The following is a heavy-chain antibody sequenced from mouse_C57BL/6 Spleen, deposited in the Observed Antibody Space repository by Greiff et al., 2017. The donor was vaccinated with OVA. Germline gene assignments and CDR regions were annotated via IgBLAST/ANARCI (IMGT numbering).Heavy chain of an antibody. CDR3: TRDYGSSPGNFDV. Sequence: VQLQQSGAELVRPGASVTLSCKASGYTFTDYEMHWVKQTPVHGLEWIGAIDPETGGTAYNQKFKGKAILTADKSSSTAYMELRSLTSEDSAVYYCTRDYGSSPGNFDVWGTGTTVTVSS. J-gene: IGHJ1*03. CDR2: IDPETGGT. V-gene: IGHV1-15*01. D-gene: IGHD1-1*01. CDR1: GYTFTDYE.